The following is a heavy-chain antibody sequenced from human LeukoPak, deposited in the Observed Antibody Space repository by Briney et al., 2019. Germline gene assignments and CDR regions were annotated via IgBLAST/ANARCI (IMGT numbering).Heavy chain of an antibody. CDR3: ARGSSDSSGRYFDY. CDR2: INHSGST. D-gene: IGHD6-19*01. Sequence: SETLSLTCAVSGGSFSGYYWTWIRQPPGKGLEWIGEINHSGSTNYNPSLKSRVTISVDTSKNQFSLKLSSVTAADTAVYYCARGSSDSSGRYFDYWGQGTLVTVSS. J-gene: IGHJ4*02. V-gene: IGHV4-34*01. CDR1: GGSFSGYY.